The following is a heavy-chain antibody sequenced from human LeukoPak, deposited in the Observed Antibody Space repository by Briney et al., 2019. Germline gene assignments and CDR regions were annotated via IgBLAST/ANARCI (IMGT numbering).Heavy chain of an antibody. CDR2: INHSGST. Sequence: PSETLSLTCAVYGGSFSGYYWSWIRQPPGKGLEWIGEINHSGSTNYNPSLKSRVTISVDTSKNQFSLKLSSVTAADTAVYYCARHRFGELLGFDYWGQGTLVTVSS. D-gene: IGHD3-10*01. CDR1: GGSFSGYY. J-gene: IGHJ4*02. CDR3: ARHRFGELLGFDY. V-gene: IGHV4-34*01.